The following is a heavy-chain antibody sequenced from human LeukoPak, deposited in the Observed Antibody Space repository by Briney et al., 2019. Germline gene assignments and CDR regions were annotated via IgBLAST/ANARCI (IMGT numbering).Heavy chain of an antibody. CDR2: ISYDGSNK. CDR1: GFTFSSYA. D-gene: IGHD2-21*01. J-gene: IGHJ4*02. Sequence: PGGSLRLSCAASGFTFSSYAMHWVRQAPGKGLEWVAVISYDGSNKYYADSVKGRFTISRDNSKNTLYLQMNSLRAEDTAVYYCAKQQIVAFDYWGQGTLVTVSS. V-gene: IGHV3-30-3*02. CDR3: AKQQIVAFDY.